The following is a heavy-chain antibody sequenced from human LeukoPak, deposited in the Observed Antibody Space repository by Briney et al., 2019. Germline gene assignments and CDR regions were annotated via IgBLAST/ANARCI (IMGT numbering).Heavy chain of an antibody. J-gene: IGHJ4*02. V-gene: IGHV3-33*01. CDR3: ARDAGSSPFDY. CDR1: GFTFSSYG. CDR2: IWYDGSNQ. D-gene: IGHD1-26*01. Sequence: GRSLRLSCAASGFTFSSYGMHWVRQAPGKGLEWVAVIWYDGSNQYYADSVRGRFTISRDNSKNTLYLELNSLRVEDTAVYYCARDAGSSPFDYWGQGTLVTVSS.